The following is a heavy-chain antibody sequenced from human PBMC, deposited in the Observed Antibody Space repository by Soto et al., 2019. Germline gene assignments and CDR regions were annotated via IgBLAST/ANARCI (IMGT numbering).Heavy chain of an antibody. CDR3: ARDLPTVVLTSYGMDV. CDR2: INPSGGST. J-gene: IGHJ6*02. V-gene: IGHV1-46*01. D-gene: IGHD4-17*01. CDR1: GYTFTSYY. Sequence: ASVKVSCKASGYTFTSYYMHWVRQAPGQGLEWMGIINPSGGSTSYAQKFQGRVTMTRDTSTGTVYMELSSLRSEDTAVYYCARDLPTVVLTSYGMDVSGQGTTVTVSS.